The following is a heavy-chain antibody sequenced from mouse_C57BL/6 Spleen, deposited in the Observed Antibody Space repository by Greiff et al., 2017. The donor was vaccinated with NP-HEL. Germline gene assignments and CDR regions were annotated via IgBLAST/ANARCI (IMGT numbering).Heavy chain of an antibody. CDR3: SKGYYGNYEGYFDY. CDR2: IDPNSGGT. V-gene: IGHV1-72*01. J-gene: IGHJ2*01. D-gene: IGHD2-1*01. Sequence: QVQLQQSGAELVKPGASVKLSCKASGYTFTSYWMHWVKQRPGRGLEWIGRIDPNSGGTKYNEKFKSKATLTVDKPSSTAYMQLSSLTSEDSAVYYCSKGYYGNYEGYFDYWGQGTTLTVSS. CDR1: GYTFTSYW.